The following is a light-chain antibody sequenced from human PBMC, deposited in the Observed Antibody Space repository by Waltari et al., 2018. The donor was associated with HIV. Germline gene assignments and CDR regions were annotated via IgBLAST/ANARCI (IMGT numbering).Light chain of an antibody. V-gene: IGLV2-14*01. CDR2: EVS. J-gene: IGLJ2*01. CDR1: SSDVGRYNY. CDR3: ISYTNNSTLV. Sequence: QSALTQPASVSGSPGHSITISCTGTSSDVGRYNYVSWYQQHPGKAPKLVIYEVSNRPSGLSKRFSGSKPGNTASLTISGLQAEDEADYYCISYTNNSTLVFGGGTKLTVL.